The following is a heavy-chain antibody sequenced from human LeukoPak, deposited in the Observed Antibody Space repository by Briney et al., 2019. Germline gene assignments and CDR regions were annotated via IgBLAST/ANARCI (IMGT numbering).Heavy chain of an antibody. D-gene: IGHD2-21*01. CDR3: AKDIFRWSFDY. J-gene: IGHJ4*02. CDR2: IRSKVNSYAT. CDR1: GFTFSGSV. V-gene: IGHV3-73*01. Sequence: PGGSLRLSCAASGFTFSGSVMHWVRQASGKGLEWVGRIRSKVNSYATAYGASVKGRFTISRDDSKNTAYLEMNSLRTEDTAVYFCAKDIFRWSFDYWAQGVLVTVSS.